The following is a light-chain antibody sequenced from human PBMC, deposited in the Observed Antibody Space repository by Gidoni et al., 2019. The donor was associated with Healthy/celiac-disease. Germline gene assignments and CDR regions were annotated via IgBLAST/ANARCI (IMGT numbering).Light chain of an antibody. CDR2: AAS. J-gene: IGKJ2*01. Sequence: DIQFIQPPSSLSASVGDRVTITCRASQSISSYLNWYQQKPGKAPKLLIYAASSLQSGVPSRFSGSGSGTDFTLTISSLQPEDFATYYCQQSNSTPPTFGQGTKLEIK. CDR1: QSISSY. CDR3: QQSNSTPPT. V-gene: IGKV1-39*01.